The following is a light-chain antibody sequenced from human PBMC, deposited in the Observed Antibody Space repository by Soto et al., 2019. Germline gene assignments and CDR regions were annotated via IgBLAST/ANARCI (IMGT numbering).Light chain of an antibody. CDR2: KVS. Sequence: DVVMTQSPLSLPVTLGQPASISCRSTQSLVHSDGNTYLIWFHQRPGQSPRRLIYKVSNRDSGVPDRLRGSGSGTDFTVKISRVEAEDVWVYYCMQGTHWPLWTFGQGTKVEIK. J-gene: IGKJ1*01. CDR3: MQGTHWPLWT. V-gene: IGKV2-30*02. CDR1: QSLVHSDGNTY.